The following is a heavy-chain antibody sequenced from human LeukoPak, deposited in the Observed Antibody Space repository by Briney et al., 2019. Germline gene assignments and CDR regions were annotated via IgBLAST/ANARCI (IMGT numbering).Heavy chain of an antibody. J-gene: IGHJ4*02. CDR3: ARVKMAVADSFDY. CDR1: GFTFSSYA. V-gene: IGHV3-21*01. D-gene: IGHD6-19*01. CDR2: ITSDRST. Sequence: GGSLRLSCAASGFTFSSYAMNWVRQAPGKGLEWVSSITSDRSTYYADSVKGRFTISRDNAKNSLYLQMNSLRAEDTAVYYCARVKMAVADSFDYWGQGTLVTVSS.